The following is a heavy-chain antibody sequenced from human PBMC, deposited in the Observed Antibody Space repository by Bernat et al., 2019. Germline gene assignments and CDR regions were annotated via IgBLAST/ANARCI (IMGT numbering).Heavy chain of an antibody. D-gene: IGHD3-3*01. V-gene: IGHV1-18*01. CDR1: GYTFTSYG. Sequence: QVQLVQSGAEVKKPGASVKVSCKASGYTFTSYGISWVRQAPGQGLEWMGWISAYNGNTNYAQKLQGRVTMTTDTSTSTAYMELRSLRSDDTAVYYCARDRYYDFWSGYWQREGFAPWGQGTLVTVSS. J-gene: IGHJ5*02. CDR2: ISAYNGNT. CDR3: ARDRYYDFWSGYWQREGFAP.